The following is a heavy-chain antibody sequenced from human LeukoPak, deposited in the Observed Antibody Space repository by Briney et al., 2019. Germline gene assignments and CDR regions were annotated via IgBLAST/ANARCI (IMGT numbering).Heavy chain of an antibody. Sequence: GGSLRLSCAASGFTFSSYSMHWVRQAPGKGLEYVSAISSNGGRSYYANSVKGRFTISRDNSKNTLYLQMGSLRAEDMAVYYCARVKRSGVVGDPFDIWGQGTMVTVSS. CDR3: ARVKRSGVVGDPFDI. CDR1: GFTFSSYS. V-gene: IGHV3-64*01. D-gene: IGHD3-3*01. CDR2: ISSNGGRS. J-gene: IGHJ3*02.